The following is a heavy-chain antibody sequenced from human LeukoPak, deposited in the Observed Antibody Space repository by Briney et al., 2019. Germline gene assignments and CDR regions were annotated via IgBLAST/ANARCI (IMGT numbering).Heavy chain of an antibody. Sequence: GGSLRLSCAASGFTFSSYWMHWIRQAPGKGLVWASRINSDGSSTSYADSVKGRFTISRDNAKNTLYLQMNSLRAEDTAVYYCARAPTGWLQSGGGYWGQGTLVTVSS. D-gene: IGHD5-24*01. CDR2: INSDGSST. CDR1: GFTFSSYW. CDR3: ARAPTGWLQSGGGY. J-gene: IGHJ4*02. V-gene: IGHV3-74*01.